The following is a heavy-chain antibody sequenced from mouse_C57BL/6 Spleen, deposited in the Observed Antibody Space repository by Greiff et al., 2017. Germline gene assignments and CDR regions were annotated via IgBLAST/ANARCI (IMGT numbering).Heavy chain of an antibody. D-gene: IGHD2-4*01. CDR3: AREEPYYDYAFDY. Sequence: DVKLVESGPGLVKPSQSLSLTCSVTGYSITSGYYWNWIRQFPGNKLEWMGYISYDGSNNYNPSLKNRISITRDTSKNQFFLKLNSVTTEDTATYYCAREEPYYDYAFDYWGQGTTLTVSS. J-gene: IGHJ2*01. CDR1: GYSITSGYY. V-gene: IGHV3-6*01. CDR2: ISYDGSN.